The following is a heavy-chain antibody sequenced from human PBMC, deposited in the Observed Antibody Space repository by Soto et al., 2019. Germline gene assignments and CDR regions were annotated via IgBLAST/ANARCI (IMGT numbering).Heavy chain of an antibody. CDR1: GGSFIGYY. CDR2: INHSGST. Sequence: SETLSLTCAVYGGSFIGYYCILIRHPPFKWLEWIVEINHSGSTNYNPSLKSRVTISVDTSKNQFSLKLSSVTAADTAVYYCAKQQLDPYYYYYGMDVWGQGTTVTVSS. V-gene: IGHV4-34*01. D-gene: IGHD6-13*01. J-gene: IGHJ6*02. CDR3: AKQQLDPYYYYYGMDV.